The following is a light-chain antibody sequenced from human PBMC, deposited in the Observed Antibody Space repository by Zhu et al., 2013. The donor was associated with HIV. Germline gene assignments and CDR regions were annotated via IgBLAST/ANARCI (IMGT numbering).Light chain of an antibody. CDR1: SSDIGAYNF. CDR2: GVS. CDR3: LSYDSSLSGRL. V-gene: IGLV2-8*01. J-gene: IGLJ2*01. Sequence: QSALTQPPSASGSPGQSVTISCTGTSSDIGAYNFVSWYQQHPGKAPKLVIYGVSKRPSGVPARFSGSKSGNTASLTVSGLQAEDEADYYCLSYDSSLSGRLFGGGTKLTVL.